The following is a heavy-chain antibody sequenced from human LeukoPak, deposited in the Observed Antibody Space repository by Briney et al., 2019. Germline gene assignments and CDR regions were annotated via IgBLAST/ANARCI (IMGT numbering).Heavy chain of an antibody. CDR1: GFTFSSFW. V-gene: IGHV3-7*04. Sequence: GGSLRLSCAASGFTFSSFWMSWVRRAPGKGLEWVAHIKEDGSKQSYVDSVKGRLTISRDNAKNSVYLQMNSLRAEDTAVYYCARVVTWFDPWGQGSLVTVSS. J-gene: IGHJ5*02. CDR2: IKEDGSKQ. CDR3: ARVVTWFDP.